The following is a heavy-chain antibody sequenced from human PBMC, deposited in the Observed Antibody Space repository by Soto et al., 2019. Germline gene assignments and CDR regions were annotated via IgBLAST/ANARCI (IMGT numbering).Heavy chain of an antibody. Sequence: GASVKVSCKASGYTFTSYDISWVRQATGQGLEWMGWMNPNSGNTGYAQKFQGRVTMTRNTSISTAYMELSSLRSEDTAVYYCARGGCSSTSCYMLSYYYYYGMDVWGQGTTVTVS. D-gene: IGHD2-2*02. CDR2: MNPNSGNT. V-gene: IGHV1-8*01. J-gene: IGHJ6*02. CDR3: ARGGCSSTSCYMLSYYYYYGMDV. CDR1: GYTFTSYD.